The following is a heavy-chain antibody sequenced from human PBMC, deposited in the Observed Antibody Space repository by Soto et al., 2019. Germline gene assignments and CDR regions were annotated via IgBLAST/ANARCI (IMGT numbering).Heavy chain of an antibody. Sequence: QVHLQESGPGLVKPSETLSLTCTVSGASIRNYYWSWIRQPPGQGLEWIGFSYYSGSTNYTPSLNSRVTMSVDTSKTQFSLKLTSVTAADTAVYYCARDQNGSPHFDYWGQGILVTVSS. J-gene: IGHJ4*02. CDR2: SYYSGST. CDR3: ARDQNGSPHFDY. CDR1: GASIRNYY. V-gene: IGHV4-59*01. D-gene: IGHD1-26*01.